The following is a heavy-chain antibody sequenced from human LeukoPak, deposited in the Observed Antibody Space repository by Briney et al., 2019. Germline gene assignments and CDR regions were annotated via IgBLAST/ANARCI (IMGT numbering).Heavy chain of an antibody. V-gene: IGHV1-69*13. Sequence: SVKVSCKASGGTFSSYAISWVRQAPGQGLEWMGGIIPIFGTANYAQKFQGRVTITADESTSTAYMELSSLRSEDTAVYYCARVDGYNQRFDYWGQGTLVTVSS. CDR2: IIPIFGTA. CDR1: GGTFSSYA. D-gene: IGHD5-24*01. CDR3: ARVDGYNQRFDY. J-gene: IGHJ4*02.